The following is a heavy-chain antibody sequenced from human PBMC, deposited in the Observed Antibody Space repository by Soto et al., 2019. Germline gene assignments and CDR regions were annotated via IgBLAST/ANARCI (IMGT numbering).Heavy chain of an antibody. J-gene: IGHJ6*02. CDR1: GYTFSDHA. Sequence: QVQLVQSGPEVKKSGASVKVSCKASGYTFSDHAISWVRQAPGQGLEWMGWISCYSDYTNHAQKFQGRVTMTTDTSTSTVHMELRNLTSDDTAVYYCARDVEWELGALGYNVYALDVWGQGTTVTVS. CDR2: ISCYSDYT. CDR3: ARDVEWELGALGYNVYALDV. D-gene: IGHD1-26*01. V-gene: IGHV1-18*01.